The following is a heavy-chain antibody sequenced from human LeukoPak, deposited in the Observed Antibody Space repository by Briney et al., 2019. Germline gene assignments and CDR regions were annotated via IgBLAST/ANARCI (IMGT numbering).Heavy chain of an antibody. CDR2: ISSYNGKT. CDR1: AYRFTSYS. D-gene: IGHD3-22*01. J-gene: IGHJ4*02. CDR3: ARNYDSSKDGNDN. V-gene: IGHV1-18*01. Sequence: RASVKVSCKASAYRFTSYSISWVRQAPGQGLEWVGWISSYNGKTNYGKNVQGRVTMTTDTSTSTAYMELRSLRSDDTAIYYCARNYDSSKDGNDNWGQGTLVTVSS.